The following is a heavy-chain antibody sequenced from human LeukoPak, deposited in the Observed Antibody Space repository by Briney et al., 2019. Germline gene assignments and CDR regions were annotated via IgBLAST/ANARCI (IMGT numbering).Heavy chain of an antibody. Sequence: GGSLRLSCAASGFTFSSYSMNWVRQAPGKGLQWVANIKTDGSEKYYVDSVKGRFTISRDNAKNSLYLQMNSLRAEDTAVYYCATYSSLNRREFQFWGQGTLLTVSS. D-gene: IGHD3-22*01. CDR1: GFTFSSYS. V-gene: IGHV3-7*01. J-gene: IGHJ1*01. CDR2: IKTDGSEK. CDR3: ATYSSLNRREFQF.